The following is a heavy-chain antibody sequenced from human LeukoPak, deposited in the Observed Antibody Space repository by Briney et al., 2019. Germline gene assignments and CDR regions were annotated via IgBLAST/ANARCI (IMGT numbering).Heavy chain of an antibody. CDR3: ARDGAAKSLPFFDY. Sequence: GGSLRLSCAASGFTFSSYSMNWVRQAPGKGLEWVSSISSSSSYIYYADSVKGRSTISRDNAKNSLYLQMNSLRAEDTAVYYCARDGAAKSLPFFDYWGQGTLVTVSS. J-gene: IGHJ4*02. D-gene: IGHD6-13*01. V-gene: IGHV3-21*01. CDR1: GFTFSSYS. CDR2: ISSSSSYI.